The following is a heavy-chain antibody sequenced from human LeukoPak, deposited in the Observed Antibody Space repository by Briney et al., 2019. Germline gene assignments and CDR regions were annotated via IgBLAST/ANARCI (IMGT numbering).Heavy chain of an antibody. D-gene: IGHD2-21*01. Sequence: APVKVSCKASGYTFAGYYMHWVRQAPGQGLEWMGWINPNSGGTDYAQKFQGRVTMTRDTSISTAYMELSRLRSDDTAVYYCARDHSSGDLVDPWGQGTLVTVSS. V-gene: IGHV1-2*02. J-gene: IGHJ5*02. CDR1: GYTFAGYY. CDR2: INPNSGGT. CDR3: ARDHSSGDLVDP.